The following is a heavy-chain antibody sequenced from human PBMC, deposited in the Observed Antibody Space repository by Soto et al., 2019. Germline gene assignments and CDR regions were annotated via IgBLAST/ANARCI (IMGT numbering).Heavy chain of an antibody. Sequence: QVQLVQSGAEVKKPGASVKVSCKASGYTFTDYGISWVRQAPGQGLEWMGWISPYTGDTKYPQRLHGRVTVTADTSTSAAYMELRSLKSNNTAVYYCAKTGGWNWFDPWGQGTLVSVSS. CDR2: ISPYTGDT. V-gene: IGHV1-18*01. J-gene: IGHJ5*02. CDR3: AKTGGWNWFDP. CDR1: GYTFTDYG. D-gene: IGHD6-19*01.